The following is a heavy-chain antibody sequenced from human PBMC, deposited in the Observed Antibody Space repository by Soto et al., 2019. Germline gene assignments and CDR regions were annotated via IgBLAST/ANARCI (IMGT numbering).Heavy chain of an antibody. D-gene: IGHD5-18*01. V-gene: IGHV1-46*02. J-gene: IGHJ4*02. CDR1: GVRLECYS. CDR2: INPSGGST. Sequence: SVKLSWEASGVRLECYSLRWVRQAPGQGLEWMGIINPSGGSTSYAQKFQGRVTMTRDTSTSTVYMELSSLRSEDTAVYYCARRRDTNLDYWGQGTLVTVSS. CDR3: ARRRDTNLDY.